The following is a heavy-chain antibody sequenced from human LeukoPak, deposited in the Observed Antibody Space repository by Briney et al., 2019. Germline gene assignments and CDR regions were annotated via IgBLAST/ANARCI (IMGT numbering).Heavy chain of an antibody. J-gene: IGHJ4*02. D-gene: IGHD7-27*01. CDR3: AKDGGLWVSAHWGDS. V-gene: IGHV3-23*01. CDR2: IRGSGTST. Sequence: GGSLRLSCAASGFTFSTYSMSWVRQAPEKGLEWVSAIRGSGTSTYYADSVKGRFTISRDNSKNTLYLQMNSLRAEDTAVYYCAKDGGLWVSAHWGDSWGRGTLVTVSS. CDR1: GFTFSTYS.